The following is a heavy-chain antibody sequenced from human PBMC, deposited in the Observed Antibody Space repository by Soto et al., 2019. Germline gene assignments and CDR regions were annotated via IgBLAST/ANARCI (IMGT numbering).Heavy chain of an antibody. V-gene: IGHV1-8*01. D-gene: IGHD2-21*02. Sequence: GASVKVSCKASGYTFTSYDINWVRQATGQGLEWMGWMNPNSGNTGYAQKFQGRVTMTRNTSISTAYMELSSLRSEDTAVYYCARGRGVYYVGFYYYYMDVWGKGITVNVSS. CDR2: MNPNSGNT. CDR3: ARGRGVYYVGFYYYYMDV. CDR1: GYTFTSYD. J-gene: IGHJ6*03.